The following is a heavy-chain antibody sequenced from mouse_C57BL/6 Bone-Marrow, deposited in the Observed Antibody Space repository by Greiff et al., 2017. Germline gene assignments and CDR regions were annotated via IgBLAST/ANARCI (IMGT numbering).Heavy chain of an antibody. CDR3: VLKLGRGWCAY. J-gene: IGHJ3*01. Sequence: QVQLQQPGAELVMPGASVKLSCKASGYTFTSYWMHWVKQRPGQGLEWIGEIDPSDSYTNYNQKFKGKSTLTVDKSSSTAYMQLSSLTSEDSAVYYCVLKLGRGWCAYWGQGTLVTVSA. D-gene: IGHD4-1*01. CDR1: GYTFTSYW. CDR2: IDPSDSYT. V-gene: IGHV1-69*01.